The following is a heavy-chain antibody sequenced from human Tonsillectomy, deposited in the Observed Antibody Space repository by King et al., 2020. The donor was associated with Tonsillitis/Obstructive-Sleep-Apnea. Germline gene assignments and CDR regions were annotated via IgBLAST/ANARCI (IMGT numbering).Heavy chain of an antibody. D-gene: IGHD6-19*01. CDR3: AKDLGDTSGGFFNWFDS. J-gene: IGHJ5*01. V-gene: IGHV3-23*04. Sequence: VQLVESGGGLVQPGGSLRLSCAASGFTFSSYAMSWVRQAPGKGLEWVSGISGSGDMTYYADSVKGRFTISRDNSKNTLYLQMNSLRAEDTAVYYCAKDLGDTSGGFFNWFDSWGQGTLVTVSS. CDR1: GFTFSSYA. CDR2: ISGSGDMT.